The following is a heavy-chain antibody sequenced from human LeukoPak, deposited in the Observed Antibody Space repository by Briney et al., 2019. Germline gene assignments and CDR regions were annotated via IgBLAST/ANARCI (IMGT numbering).Heavy chain of an antibody. CDR1: GFTFSSYS. J-gene: IGHJ5*02. D-gene: IGHD1-26*01. V-gene: IGHV3-21*01. CDR3: ARDVGATFWFDP. Sequence: GGSLRLSCAASGFTFSSYSMNWVRQAPGKGLEWVSSISSSSSYIYHADSVKGRFTISRDNAKNSLYLQMNSLRAEDTAVYYCARDVGATFWFDPWGQGTLVTVSS. CDR2: ISSSSSYI.